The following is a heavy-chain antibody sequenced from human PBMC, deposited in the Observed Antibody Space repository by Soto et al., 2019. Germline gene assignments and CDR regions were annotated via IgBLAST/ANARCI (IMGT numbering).Heavy chain of an antibody. V-gene: IGHV3-21*01. CDR3: ARDPSYYNADFDY. D-gene: IGHD3-10*01. J-gene: IGHJ4*02. CDR2: ISSSSSYI. Sequence: GGSLRLSCAASGFTFSSYSMNWVRQAPGKGLEWVSSISSSSSYIYYADSVKGRFTISRDNAKNSLYLQMNSLRAEDTAVYYCARDPSYYNADFDYWGQGTLVTVSS. CDR1: GFTFSSYS.